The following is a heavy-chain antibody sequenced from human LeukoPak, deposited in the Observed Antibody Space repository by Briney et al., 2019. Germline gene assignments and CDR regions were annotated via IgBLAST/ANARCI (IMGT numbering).Heavy chain of an antibody. CDR1: GYTFTSYG. Sequence: ASVKVSCKASGYTFTSYGISWVRQAPGQGLEWMGWISAYNGNTNYAQKLQGRVTMTTETSTSTAYMELRSLRSDDTAVYYCARDIMYYYGSGSYDYWGQGTLVTVSS. J-gene: IGHJ4*02. CDR2: ISAYNGNT. D-gene: IGHD3-10*01. CDR3: ARDIMYYYGSGSYDY. V-gene: IGHV1-18*01.